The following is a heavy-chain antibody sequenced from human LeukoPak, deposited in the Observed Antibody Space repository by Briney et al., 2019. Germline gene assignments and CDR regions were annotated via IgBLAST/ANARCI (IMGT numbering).Heavy chain of an antibody. Sequence: ASVKVSCQASGYTFTNYAMQWVRQAPGQRVEGMGWINAGNGHTRYSQRFQGRVTITRDTSASTVYMEVTSLRFEDTAVYYCARGIWSRTVSSYYFDCWGQGTLVTVSS. CDR1: GYTFTNYA. CDR3: ARGIWSRTVSSYYFDC. V-gene: IGHV1-3*01. D-gene: IGHD3-3*01. J-gene: IGHJ4*02. CDR2: INAGNGHT.